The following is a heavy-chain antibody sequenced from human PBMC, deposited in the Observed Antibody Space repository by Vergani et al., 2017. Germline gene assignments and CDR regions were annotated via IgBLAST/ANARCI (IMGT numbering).Heavy chain of an antibody. J-gene: IGHJ4*02. CDR1: GGPISSYY. Sequence: QVQLQESGPGLVKPSETLSLTCTVSGGPISSYYWSWIRQPPGKGLEWIGYIYYSGSTNYNPALKSRVTISVDTSKNQFSLKLSSVTAADTAVYYCARLGYYGSGSYSLLYFDYWGQGTLVTVSS. V-gene: IGHV4-59*01. CDR3: ARLGYYGSGSYSLLYFDY. D-gene: IGHD3-10*01. CDR2: IYYSGST.